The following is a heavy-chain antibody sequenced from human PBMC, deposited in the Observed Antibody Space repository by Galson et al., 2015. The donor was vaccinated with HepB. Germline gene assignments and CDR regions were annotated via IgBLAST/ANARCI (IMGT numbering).Heavy chain of an antibody. CDR3: ARDMGGTVATILGLDYYYYMDV. J-gene: IGHJ6*03. CDR1: GGSISSGDYY. D-gene: IGHD5-12*01. V-gene: IGHV4-61*02. Sequence: LSLTCTVSGGSISSGDYYWSWIRQPPEKGLDWIGRIYTSGSTNYNPSLKSRVTMSVDTSKNQFSLKLSSVTAADTAVYYCARDMGGTVATILGLDYYYYMDVWGKGTTVTVSS. CDR2: IYTSGST.